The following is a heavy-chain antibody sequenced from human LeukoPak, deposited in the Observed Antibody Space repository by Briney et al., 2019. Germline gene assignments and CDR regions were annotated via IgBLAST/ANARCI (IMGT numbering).Heavy chain of an antibody. CDR1: GFSFSGYA. CDR2: VSDSGVNT. Sequence: GGSLRLSCEASGFSFSGYAMSWVRQAPGKGLDWVSGVSDSGVNTYYADSVKGRFTISRDNSKNTLYLQMNSLRAEDTAVYYCARDRLRCWGQGTLVTVSS. J-gene: IGHJ4*02. D-gene: IGHD4-17*01. V-gene: IGHV3-23*01. CDR3: ARDRLRC.